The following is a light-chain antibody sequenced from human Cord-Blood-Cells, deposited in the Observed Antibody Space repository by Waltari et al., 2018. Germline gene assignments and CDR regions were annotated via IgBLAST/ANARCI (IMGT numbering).Light chain of an antibody. J-gene: IGLJ3*02. Sequence: QSVLTQPPSASGTPGQRVTISCSGSSSNIGSNYVYWYQQLPGTAPKLLICRNNQRPSGVPDRFSGSKSGNSASLASSGLRSEDEADYYCAAWDDSLSGWVFGGGTKLTVL. CDR3: AAWDDSLSGWV. CDR2: RNN. CDR1: SSNIGSNY. V-gene: IGLV1-47*01.